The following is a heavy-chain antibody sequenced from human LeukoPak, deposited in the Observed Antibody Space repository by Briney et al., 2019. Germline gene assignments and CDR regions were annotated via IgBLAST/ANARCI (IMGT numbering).Heavy chain of an antibody. V-gene: IGHV3-30*02. J-gene: IGHJ4*02. CDR1: GLTFSSYG. CDR3: AKDQGTTGSYDY. Sequence: PGGSLRLSCAASGLTFSSYGMDRVRQAPGQGLEWVAFIQKDGSYEYYADSAKGRFTISRDNSKNTLYLEMNNLRTEDTAVYYCAKDQGTTGSYDYWGQGTLVTVSS. CDR2: IQKDGSYE. D-gene: IGHD3-9*01.